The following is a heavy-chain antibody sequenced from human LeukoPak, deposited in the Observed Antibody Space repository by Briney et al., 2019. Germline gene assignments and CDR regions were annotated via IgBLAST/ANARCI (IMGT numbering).Heavy chain of an antibody. J-gene: IGHJ4*02. Sequence: GGSLKISCKGSGYRFNAYWIAWVRQMPGKGLEWMGIIYPGDSDARYSPSFQGQVTISADKSITTAYLQWSSLKASDTAIYYCARRPRGVCSSTSCYVDYWGQGTLVTVSS. V-gene: IGHV5-51*01. CDR2: IYPGDSDA. CDR1: GYRFNAYW. D-gene: IGHD2-2*01. CDR3: ARRPRGVCSSTSCYVDY.